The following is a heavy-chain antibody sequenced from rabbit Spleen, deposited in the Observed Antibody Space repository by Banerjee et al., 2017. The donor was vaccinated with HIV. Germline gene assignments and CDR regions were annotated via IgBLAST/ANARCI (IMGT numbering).Heavy chain of an antibody. CDR1: GVSLNDKDV. J-gene: IGHJ4*01. CDR3: ASYGVGAVGYYFNL. Sequence: QSLEESGGGLVKPGASLTLTCKASGVSLNDKDVMCWVRQAPGKGLQWIACINIVTGKSVYASWAKGRFTMSRTSSTTVTLQMTSLTAADTATYFCASYGVGAVGYYFNLWGPGTLVTVS. V-gene: IGHV1S40*01. CDR2: INIVTGKS. D-gene: IGHD2-1*01.